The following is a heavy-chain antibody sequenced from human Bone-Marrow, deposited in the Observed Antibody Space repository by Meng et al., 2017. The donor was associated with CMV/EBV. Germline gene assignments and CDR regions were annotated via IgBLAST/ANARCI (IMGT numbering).Heavy chain of an antibody. D-gene: IGHD2-2*01. CDR1: GFTFSSYA. CDR3: AKRFGIVVGPAAIN. V-gene: IGHV3-23*01. CDR2: ISGSGGST. Sequence: GGSLRLSCAASGFTFSSYAMSWVRQAPGKGLEWVSSISGSGGSTYYADSVKGRFTISRDNSKNTLYLQMNSLRAEDTAVYYCAKRFGIVVGPAAINWGQGTLVTFSS. J-gene: IGHJ4*02.